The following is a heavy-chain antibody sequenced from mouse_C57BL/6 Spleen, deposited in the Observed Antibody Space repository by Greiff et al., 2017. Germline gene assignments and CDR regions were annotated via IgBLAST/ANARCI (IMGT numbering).Heavy chain of an antibody. CDR1: GYTFTDYE. D-gene: IGHD2-5*01. V-gene: IGHV1-15*01. CDR3: TREDSNYWYFDV. J-gene: IGHJ1*03. CDR2: IDPETGGT. Sequence: QVQLKESGAELVRPGASVTLSCKASGYTFTDYEMHWVKQTPVHGLEWIGAIDPETGGTAYNQKFKGKAILTADKSSSTAYMELRSLTSEDSAVYYWTREDSNYWYFDVWGTGPTAPVSS.